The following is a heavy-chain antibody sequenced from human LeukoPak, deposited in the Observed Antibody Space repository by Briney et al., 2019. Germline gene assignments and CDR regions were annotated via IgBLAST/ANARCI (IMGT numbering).Heavy chain of an antibody. D-gene: IGHD4-11*01. J-gene: IGHJ4*02. CDR2: ISYDGSNK. CDR3: AKPMTTVTTWYFDY. CDR1: GFTFSNSG. Sequence: GGSLRLSCAASGFTFSNSGMHWVRQAPGKGLEWVAVISYDGSNKYYADSVKGRFTISRDNSKNTLYLQMNSLRAEDTAVYYCAKPMTTVTTWYFDYWGQGTLVTVSS. V-gene: IGHV3-30*18.